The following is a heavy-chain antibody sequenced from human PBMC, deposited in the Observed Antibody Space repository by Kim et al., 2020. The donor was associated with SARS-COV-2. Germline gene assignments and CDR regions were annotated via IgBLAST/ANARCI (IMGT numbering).Heavy chain of an antibody. J-gene: IGHJ5*02. Sequence: ADSARGRFTISRDNSKNTLYLQMNSLTAEDTAVYYCVRTFPTMNSKWFDPWGLGTLVTVSS. CDR3: VRTFPTMNSKWFDP. D-gene: IGHD1-7*01. V-gene: IGHV3-23*03.